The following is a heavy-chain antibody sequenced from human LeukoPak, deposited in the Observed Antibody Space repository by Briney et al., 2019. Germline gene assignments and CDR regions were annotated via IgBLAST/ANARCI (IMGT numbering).Heavy chain of an antibody. J-gene: IGHJ5*02. CDR1: GFTFSDYY. CDR2: ISSSGSTI. D-gene: IGHD1-14*01. CDR3: ASHNTMNWFDP. Sequence: GGSLRLSCAASGFTFSDYYMGWIRQAPGKGLEWVSYISSSGSTIYYADSVKGRFTISRDNAKNSLCLQMNSLRAEDTAVYYCASHNTMNWFDPWGQGTLVTVST. V-gene: IGHV3-11*04.